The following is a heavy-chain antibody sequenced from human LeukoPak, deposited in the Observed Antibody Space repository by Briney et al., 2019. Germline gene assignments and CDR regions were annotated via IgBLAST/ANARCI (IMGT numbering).Heavy chain of an antibody. D-gene: IGHD3-10*01. CDR3: TTALWFGESLSGDY. CDR1: GFTFSNAW. J-gene: IGHJ4*02. V-gene: IGHV3-15*01. CDR2: IKSKTDGGTT. Sequence: GGSLRLSCAASGFTFSNAWMSWVRQAPGKGLEWVGRIKSKTDGGTTDYAVPVKGRFTISRDDSKNTLYLQMNSLKTEDTAVYYCTTALWFGESLSGDYWGQGTLVTVSS.